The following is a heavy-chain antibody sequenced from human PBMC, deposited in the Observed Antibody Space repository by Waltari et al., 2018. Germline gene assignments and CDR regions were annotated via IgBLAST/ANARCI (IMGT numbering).Heavy chain of an antibody. CDR1: GFTFTSSA. Sequence: QMQLVQSGPEVKKPGTSVKVSCKASGFTFTSSAVQWVRQARGHSLEWIGWIVVGSGNTNYAKKFQERVTITRDMSTSTAYMELSSLRSEDTAVYYCAAKGDITIFGVVIDYYGMDVWGQGTTVTVSS. J-gene: IGHJ6*02. V-gene: IGHV1-58*01. CDR2: IVVGSGNT. CDR3: AAKGDITIFGVVIDYYGMDV. D-gene: IGHD3-3*01.